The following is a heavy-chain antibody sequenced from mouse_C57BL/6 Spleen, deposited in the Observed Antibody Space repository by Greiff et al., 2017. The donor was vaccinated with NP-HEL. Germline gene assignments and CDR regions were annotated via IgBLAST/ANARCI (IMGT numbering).Heavy chain of an antibody. V-gene: IGHV2-5*01. CDR3: AKNYYYGSSLYAMDY. CDR2: IWRGGST. J-gene: IGHJ4*01. D-gene: IGHD1-1*01. Sequence: VKLMESGPGLVQPSQSLSITCTVSGFSLTSYGVHWVRQSPGKGLEWLGVIWRGGSTDYNAAFMSRLSITKDNSKSQVFFKMNSLQADDTAIYYCAKNYYYGSSLYAMDYWGQGTSVTVSS. CDR1: GFSLTSYG.